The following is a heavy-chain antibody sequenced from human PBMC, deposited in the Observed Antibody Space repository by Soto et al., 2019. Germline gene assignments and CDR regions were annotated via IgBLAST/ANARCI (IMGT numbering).Heavy chain of an antibody. CDR2: TYYRSKWYN. V-gene: IGHV6-1*01. Sequence: QSQTLSLTWAISGDSVSSNSAAWNWIRQSPSRGLEWLGRTYYRSKWYNDYAVSVKSQITINPDTSKNQFSLQLNSVPPEETAVYSCARDSGDYWGQGTLVPGSS. CDR3: ARDSGDY. J-gene: IGHJ4*02. CDR1: GDSVSSNSAA. D-gene: IGHD7-27*01.